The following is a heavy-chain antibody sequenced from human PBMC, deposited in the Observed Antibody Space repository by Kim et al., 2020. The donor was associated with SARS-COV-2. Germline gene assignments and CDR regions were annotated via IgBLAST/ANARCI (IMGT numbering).Heavy chain of an antibody. Sequence: SETLSLTCTVSGGSISSSSFYWAWIRQPPGKGLEWIGSIYYSGSTYYNPSLKSRVTISVDTSKNQFSLKVDSVTAADTAVYYCARSRGSGFSHLDYWGQGTLVTVSS. J-gene: IGHJ4*02. V-gene: IGHV4-39*01. CDR2: IYYSGST. CDR3: ARSRGSGFSHLDY. CDR1: GGSISSSSFY. D-gene: IGHD6-19*01.